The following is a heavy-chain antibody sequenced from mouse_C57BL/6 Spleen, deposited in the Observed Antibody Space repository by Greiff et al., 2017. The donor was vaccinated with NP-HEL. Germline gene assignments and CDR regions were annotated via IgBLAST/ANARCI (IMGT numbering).Heavy chain of an antibody. CDR1: GFTFSSYA. Sequence: EVKLQESGGGLVKPGGSLKLSCAASGFTFSSYAMSWVRQTPEKRLEWVATISDGGSYTYYPDNVKGRFTISRDNAKNNLYLQMSHLKSEDTAMYYCLYDYDGFAYWGQGTLVTVSA. CDR3: LYDYDGFAY. D-gene: IGHD2-4*01. V-gene: IGHV5-4*03. CDR2: ISDGGSYT. J-gene: IGHJ3*01.